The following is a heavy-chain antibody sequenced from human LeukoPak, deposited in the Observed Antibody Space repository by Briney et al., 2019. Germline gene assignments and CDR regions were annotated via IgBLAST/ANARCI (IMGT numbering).Heavy chain of an antibody. V-gene: IGHV3-7*01. J-gene: IGHJ3*02. CDR2: IKQDGSVK. D-gene: IGHD3-16*01. Sequence: GGSLRLSCVGSRFSFSSYWMSWVRQAPGKGLEWVANIKQDGSVKQYVDSVKGRFTISRDNAKNSVYVQMNSLRVEDTAVYYCAAGDTFDIWGQGTLVTVSS. CDR1: RFSFSSYW. CDR3: AAGDTFDI.